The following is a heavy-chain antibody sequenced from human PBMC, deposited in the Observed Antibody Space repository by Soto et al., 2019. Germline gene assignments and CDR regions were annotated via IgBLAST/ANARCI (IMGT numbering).Heavy chain of an antibody. CDR2: IWYDGRKK. D-gene: IGHD2-15*01. V-gene: IGHV3-33*01. CDR3: ARDQTEYCTGGSCYWFDP. J-gene: IGHJ5*02. Sequence: VAVIWYDGRKKHYADSVKGRFTISRDNSKNTLYLQMNSLRAEDTAVYYCARDQTEYCTGGSCYWFDPWGQGTLVTVSS.